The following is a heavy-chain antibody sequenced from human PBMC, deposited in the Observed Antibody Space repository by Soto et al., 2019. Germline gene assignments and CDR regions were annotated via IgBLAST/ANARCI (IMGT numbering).Heavy chain of an antibody. CDR2: IYPGDSDT. Sequence: GEALKISCKGSGCSVTSYWNGWVRQMPGKGMEWMGIIYPGDSDTRYSPSFQGQVTISADKSISTAYLQWSSLKASDTAMYYCARQDTGSYSSGWYALGFYYYYCMDVRGQGTSVTV. D-gene: IGHD6-19*01. CDR3: ARQDTGSYSSGWYALGFYYYYCMDV. V-gene: IGHV5-51*01. CDR1: GCSVTSYW. J-gene: IGHJ6*02.